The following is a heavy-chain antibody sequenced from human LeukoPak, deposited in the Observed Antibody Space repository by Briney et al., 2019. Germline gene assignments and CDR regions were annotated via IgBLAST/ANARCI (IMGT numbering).Heavy chain of an antibody. CDR1: GFTFSSHC. CDR2: IAYDGSRA. CDR3: TRYNNDHFDY. V-gene: IGHV3-33*08. J-gene: IGHJ4*02. D-gene: IGHD1-14*01. Sequence: GGSLRLSCAASGFTFSSHCMNWARQAPGKGLEWVAVIAYDGSRAFYADSVKGRFTISRDNSKNTMSVQMDDLRAEDTAVYYCTRYNNDHFDYWGQGTLVTVSS.